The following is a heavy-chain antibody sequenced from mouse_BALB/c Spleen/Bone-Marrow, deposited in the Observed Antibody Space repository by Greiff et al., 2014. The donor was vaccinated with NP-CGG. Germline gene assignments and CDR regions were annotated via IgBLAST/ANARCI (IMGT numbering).Heavy chain of an antibody. D-gene: IGHD1-1*01. Sequence: QLQQSGPSLVKPSQTLSLTCSVTGDSITSGYWNWIRKFPGNKLEYMGYISYSGSTYYNPSLKSRISITRDTSKNQYYLQLNSATTEDTATYYCARGGGSSYNYAMDYWGQGTSVTVSS. CDR3: ARGGGSSYNYAMDY. CDR1: GDSITSGY. J-gene: IGHJ4*01. CDR2: ISYSGST. V-gene: IGHV3-8*02.